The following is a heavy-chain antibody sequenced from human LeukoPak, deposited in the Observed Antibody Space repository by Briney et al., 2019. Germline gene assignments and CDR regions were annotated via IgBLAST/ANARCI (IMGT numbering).Heavy chain of an antibody. CDR3: ARRGSSLDQ. V-gene: IGHV4-59*08. CDR1: GGSISGYY. Sequence: TPSETLSLTCTVSGGSISGYYWSWIEQPPGKGLEWIGYINYSGSTNYNPSLKSRVTISVDTSKNQFSLKLSSVTAADTAVYYCARRGSSLDQSGQGTLVTVSS. J-gene: IGHJ4*02. D-gene: IGHD6-6*01. CDR2: INYSGST.